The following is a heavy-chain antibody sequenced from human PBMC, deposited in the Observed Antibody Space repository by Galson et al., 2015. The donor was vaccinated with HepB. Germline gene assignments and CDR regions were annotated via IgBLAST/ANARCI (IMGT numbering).Heavy chain of an antibody. V-gene: IGHV1-18*01. CDR2: ISAYNGNT. CDR3: ARPLRVDTAMVTGFGAFDI. D-gene: IGHD5-18*01. CDR1: GYTFTSYG. J-gene: IGHJ3*02. Sequence: VKVSCKASGYTFTSYGISWVRQAPGQGLEWMGWISAYNGNTNYAQKLQGRVTMTTDTSTSTAYMELRSLRSDDTAVYYCARPLRVDTAMVTGFGAFDIWGQGTMVTVSS.